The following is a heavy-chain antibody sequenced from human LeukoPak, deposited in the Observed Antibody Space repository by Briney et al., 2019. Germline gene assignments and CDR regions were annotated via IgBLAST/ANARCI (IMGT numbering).Heavy chain of an antibody. CDR3: TTDEDWNYARKDV. CDR1: GFTFNYAW. V-gene: IGHV3-15*04. CDR2: TVSEIDGGTT. J-gene: IGHJ6*02. Sequence: GGSLRLSCAASGFTFNYAWMSWVRQVPGKGLEWVGQTVSEIDGGTTDYAAPVKGRFTTSRDDSKSTLYLQTNSLKIEDTAVYYCTTDEDWNYARKDVWGQGATVIVSS. D-gene: IGHD1-7*01.